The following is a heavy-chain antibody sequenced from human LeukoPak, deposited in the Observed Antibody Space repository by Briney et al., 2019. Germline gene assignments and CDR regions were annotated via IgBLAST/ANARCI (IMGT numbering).Heavy chain of an antibody. Sequence: GGSLRLSCAASGFTFSSYWMSWVRQAPGKGLEWVANIKQDGSEKYYVDSVKGRFTISRDNAKNSLYLQMNSLRAEDTAVYYCARVVWYQLPHFADWGQGTLVTVPS. CDR2: IKQDGSEK. D-gene: IGHD2-2*01. CDR1: GFTFSSYW. J-gene: IGHJ4*02. V-gene: IGHV3-7*01. CDR3: ARVVWYQLPHFAD.